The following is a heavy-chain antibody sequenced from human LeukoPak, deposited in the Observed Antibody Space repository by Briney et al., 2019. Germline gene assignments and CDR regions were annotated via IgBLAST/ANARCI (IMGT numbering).Heavy chain of an antibody. V-gene: IGHV4-34*01. J-gene: IGHJ3*02. CDR3: ARGRIQLWPRAFDI. Sequence: PSETLSLTCAVYGGSFSGYYWSWIRQPPGKGLEWIGEINHSGSSNYNPSLKSRVTISVDTSKNQFSLKLSSVTAADTAVYYCARGRIQLWPRAFDIWGQGTMVTVSS. D-gene: IGHD5-18*01. CDR2: INHSGSS. CDR1: GGSFSGYY.